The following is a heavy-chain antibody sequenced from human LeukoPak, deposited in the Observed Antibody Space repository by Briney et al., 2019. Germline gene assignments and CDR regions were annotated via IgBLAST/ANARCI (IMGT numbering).Heavy chain of an antibody. J-gene: IGHJ5*02. V-gene: IGHV1-8*02. D-gene: IGHD1-14*01. CDR2: VHPDNGNT. Sequence: ASVKVSCKASGYTFTGNYIYWVRQAAGQGLEWLGWVHPDNGNTYYAQRFRGRVTMSRDTSTTTAYMELSGLRSNDTAVYFCATGPRNDPWGQGTLVTVSS. CDR1: GYTFTGNY. CDR3: ATGPRNDP.